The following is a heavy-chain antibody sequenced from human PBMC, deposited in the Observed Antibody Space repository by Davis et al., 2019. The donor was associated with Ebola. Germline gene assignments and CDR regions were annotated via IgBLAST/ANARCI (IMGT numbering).Heavy chain of an antibody. Sequence: PGGSLGLSCAASGFIFSGYAMSWVRQAPGKGLEWVSAISDNGVSTYYADSVTVRFTISRDNSKNTLYLQMNSLRVEETAVYYCARNGPHYGMDVWGQGTTVTVSS. D-gene: IGHD1-1*01. J-gene: IGHJ6*02. CDR2: ISDNGVST. CDR3: ARNGPHYGMDV. V-gene: IGHV3-23*01. CDR1: GFIFSGYA.